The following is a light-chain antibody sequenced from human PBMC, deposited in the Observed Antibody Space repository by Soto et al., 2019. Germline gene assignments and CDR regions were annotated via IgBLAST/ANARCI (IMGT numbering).Light chain of an antibody. CDR2: AAS. J-gene: IGKJ3*01. V-gene: IGKV1-16*01. CDR1: QDIGNS. CDR3: QQYKDYPIT. Sequence: DIQMTQSPSALSASVGDTVTITCRASQDIGNSLTWFQQKPGKAPQSLIYAASTLQTGVPSTFSGRGYGTDFTLTITSLQPEDFATYYCQQYKDYPITFGPGTRVNIK.